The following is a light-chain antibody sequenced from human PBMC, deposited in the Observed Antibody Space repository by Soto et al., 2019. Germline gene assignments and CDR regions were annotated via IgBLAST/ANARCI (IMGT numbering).Light chain of an antibody. J-gene: IGKJ4*01. CDR1: QSIATY. V-gene: IGKV3-11*01. CDR2: KAP. CDR3: QQRFNFLT. Sequence: EIVLTQSPATLSLSPGERATLSCRASQSIATYLAGYQQKPDQPPRLLIYKAPNRATGLPARFRGSGSGTDFTLSISSLEPEDFAVYYCQQRFNFLTFGGGTKVEIK.